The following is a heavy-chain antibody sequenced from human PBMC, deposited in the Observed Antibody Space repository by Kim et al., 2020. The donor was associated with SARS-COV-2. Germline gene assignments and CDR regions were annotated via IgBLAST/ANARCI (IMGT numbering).Heavy chain of an antibody. D-gene: IGHD2-21*02. CDR3: ASCGGDCQYYYGMDV. CDR1: GGSISSYY. J-gene: IGHJ6*02. V-gene: IGHV4-59*01. Sequence: SETLSLTCTVSGGSISSYYWSWIRQPPGKGLEWIGYIYYSGSTNYNPSLKSRVTISVDTSKNQFSLKLSSVTAADTAVYYCASCGGDCQYYYGMDVWGQGTTVTVSS. CDR2: IYYSGST.